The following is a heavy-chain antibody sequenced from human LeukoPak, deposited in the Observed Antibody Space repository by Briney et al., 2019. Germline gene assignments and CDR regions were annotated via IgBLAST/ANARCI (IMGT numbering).Heavy chain of an antibody. V-gene: IGHV3-30-3*01. CDR2: ISYDGSNK. D-gene: IGHD6-19*01. J-gene: IGHJ6*03. CDR1: GFTFSSYA. CDR3: ARDPPSSGWYYYYYYMDV. Sequence: GGSLRLSCAASGFTFSSYAMHWVRQAPGKGLEWVAVISYDGSNKYYADSVKGRFTISRDNSKNTLYLQMNSLRAEDTAMYYCARDPPSSGWYYYYYYMDVWGKGTTVTVSS.